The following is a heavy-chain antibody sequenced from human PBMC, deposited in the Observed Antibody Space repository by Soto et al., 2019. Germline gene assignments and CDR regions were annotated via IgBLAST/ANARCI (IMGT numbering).Heavy chain of an antibody. D-gene: IGHD3-10*01. CDR3: AGGLGGGEYYRDY. CDR2: ITVNSGNT. CDR1: GYAFTNYG. V-gene: IGHV1-18*03. Sequence: QGQLEQSGAEVKRPGASVKVSCKASGYAFTNYGISWVRQAPGQGLEWMGWITVNSGNTKYAQKNQGRVTMSTDTVTSTAYMELRSIGLEGLGVDFCAGGLGGGEYYRDYWGQGTLVTVSS. J-gene: IGHJ4*02.